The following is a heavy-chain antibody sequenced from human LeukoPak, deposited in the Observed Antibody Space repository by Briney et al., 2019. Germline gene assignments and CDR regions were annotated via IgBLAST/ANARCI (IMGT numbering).Heavy chain of an antibody. J-gene: IGHJ1*01. V-gene: IGHV1-2*02. CDR1: GYRFTAYP. D-gene: IGHD2-2*03. CDR2: MNPHSGET. Sequence: ASVNVSFKTSGYRFTAYPLHWVRQAPGQGREWLGWMNPHSGETSNAQKFQGRVTMTRDTSISVAYMELSSLRSDDTAVYYCARGMDAEAFQNWGQGTLVTVSS. CDR3: ARGMDAEAFQN.